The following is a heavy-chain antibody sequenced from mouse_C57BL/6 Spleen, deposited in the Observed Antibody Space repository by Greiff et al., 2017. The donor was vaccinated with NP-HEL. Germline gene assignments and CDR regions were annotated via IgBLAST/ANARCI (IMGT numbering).Heavy chain of an antibody. V-gene: IGHV5-16*01. CDR1: GFTFSDYY. Sequence: EVQLVESEGGLVQPGSSMKLSCTASGFTFSDYYMAWVRQVPEKGLEWVANINYDGSSTYYLDSLKSRFIISRDNAKNILYLQMSSLKSEDTATYYCAREGDGSSPYYAMDYWGQGTSVTVSS. J-gene: IGHJ4*01. CDR2: INYDGSST. D-gene: IGHD1-1*01. CDR3: AREGDGSSPYYAMDY.